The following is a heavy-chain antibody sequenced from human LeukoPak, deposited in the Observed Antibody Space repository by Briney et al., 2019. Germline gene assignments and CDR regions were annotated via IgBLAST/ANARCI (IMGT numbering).Heavy chain of an antibody. J-gene: IGHJ5*02. D-gene: IGHD2-2*01. CDR3: ARDRDYCSSTSCYADNWFDP. Sequence: ASVKVSCKASGYTFTSYGISWVRQAPGQGLEWMGWISAYNGSTNYAQKLQGRVTMTTDTSTSTAYMELRSLRSDDTAVYYCARDRDYCSSTSCYADNWFDPWGQGTLVTVSS. CDR2: ISAYNGST. V-gene: IGHV1-18*01. CDR1: GYTFTSYG.